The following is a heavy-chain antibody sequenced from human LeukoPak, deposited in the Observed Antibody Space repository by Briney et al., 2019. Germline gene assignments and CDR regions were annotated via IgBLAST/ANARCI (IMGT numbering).Heavy chain of an antibody. D-gene: IGHD2-15*01. Sequence: PGGSLRLSCAASGFTFDDYGMSWVRQAPGKGLEWVSGINWNGGSTGYADSVEGRFTISRDNAKNSLYLQMNSLRAEDTALYYCAKGEYCSGGSCYSLSFDYWGQGTLVTVSS. V-gene: IGHV3-20*04. CDR3: AKGEYCSGGSCYSLSFDY. CDR2: INWNGGST. J-gene: IGHJ4*02. CDR1: GFTFDDYG.